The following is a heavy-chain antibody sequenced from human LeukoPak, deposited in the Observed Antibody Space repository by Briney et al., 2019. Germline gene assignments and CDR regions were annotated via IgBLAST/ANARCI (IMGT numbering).Heavy chain of an antibody. CDR1: GGSFSGYY. CDR3: TNGISHGPAAITKDY. Sequence: ETLSLTCAVYGGSFSGYYWSWVRQAPGKGLEWVSAISGSGGSTYYADSVKGRFTISRDNSKNTLYLQMNSLKTEDTAVYYCTNGISHGPAAITKDYWGQGTLVTVSS. V-gene: IGHV3-23*01. CDR2: ISGSGGST. D-gene: IGHD2-2*01. J-gene: IGHJ4*02.